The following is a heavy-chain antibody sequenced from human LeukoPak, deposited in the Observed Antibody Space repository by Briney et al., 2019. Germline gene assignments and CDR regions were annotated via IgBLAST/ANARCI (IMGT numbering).Heavy chain of an antibody. CDR3: ATEMATITAFDI. CDR2: IKQDGSEK. CDR1: GFIFSSYA. Sequence: GGSLRLSCAASGFIFSSYAMSWVRQAPGKGLEWVANIKQDGSEKYYVDSVKGRFTISRDNAKNSLYLQMNSLRAEDTAVYYCATEMATITAFDIWGQGTMVTVSS. J-gene: IGHJ3*02. D-gene: IGHD5-24*01. V-gene: IGHV3-7*01.